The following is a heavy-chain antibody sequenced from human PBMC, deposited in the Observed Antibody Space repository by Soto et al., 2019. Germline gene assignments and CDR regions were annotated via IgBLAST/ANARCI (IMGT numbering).Heavy chain of an antibody. V-gene: IGHV1-18*04. CDR1: GYTFTSYG. D-gene: IGHD4-4*01. CDR3: ARDWASSFMTTQPFDY. CDR2: ISVYNGNT. J-gene: IGHJ4*02. Sequence: ASVKVSCKASGYTFTSYGISWVRQAPGQGLEWMGWISVYNGNTKYAQKLQGRVTMTTDTSTSTAYMELRSLRSDDTAVYYCARDWASSFMTTQPFDYWGQGTLVTVSS.